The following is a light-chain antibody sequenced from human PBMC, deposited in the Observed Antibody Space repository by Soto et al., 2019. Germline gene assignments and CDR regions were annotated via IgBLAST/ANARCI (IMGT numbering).Light chain of an antibody. J-gene: IGKJ2*01. CDR2: GAS. CDR3: QQYNNWPPRT. V-gene: IGKV3-15*01. CDR1: QSISNS. Sequence: EIVMTQSPAYLSVSPGETATLSCRASQSISNSLAWYQQKPGQAPSLLIYGASTRATGIPDRFSGSGSGTEFTLTISSRQSEDSALYYCQQYNNWPPRTFGQGTKLEIK.